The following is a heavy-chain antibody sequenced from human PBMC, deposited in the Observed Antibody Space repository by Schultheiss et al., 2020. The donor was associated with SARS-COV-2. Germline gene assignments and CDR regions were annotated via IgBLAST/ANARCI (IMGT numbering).Heavy chain of an antibody. J-gene: IGHJ6*02. CDR1: RFTFSSYA. CDR2: ISGSGGST. V-gene: IGHV3-23*01. D-gene: IGHD3-10*01. CDR3: ARDDGSGSYFAYYGMDV. Sequence: GGSLRLSCAASRFTFSSYAMHWVRQAPGKGLEWVAAISGSGGSTYYADSVKGRFTISRDNSKNTLYLQMNSLRTEDTAVYYCARDDGSGSYFAYYGMDVWGQGTTVTVSS.